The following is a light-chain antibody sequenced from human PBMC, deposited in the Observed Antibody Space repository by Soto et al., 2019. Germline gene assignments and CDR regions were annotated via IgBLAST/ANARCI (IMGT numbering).Light chain of an antibody. Sequence: QAVVTQEPSLTVSPGGTVTLTCGSNTGTVTSGHYPYWFQQKPGQAPRTRIYDTSNKHSWTPARFSGSLLGGKAALTLSGAQPEDEAEYYCLLSYSGARIFGGGTQLTVL. CDR1: TGTVTSGHY. V-gene: IGLV7-46*01. CDR2: DTS. J-gene: IGLJ2*01. CDR3: LLSYSGARI.